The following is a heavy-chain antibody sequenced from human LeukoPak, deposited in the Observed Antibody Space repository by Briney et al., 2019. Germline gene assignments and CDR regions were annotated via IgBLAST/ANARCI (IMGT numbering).Heavy chain of an antibody. CDR2: IYYTGST. D-gene: IGHD2-15*01. CDR3: AREEAATSSLDY. J-gene: IGHJ4*02. V-gene: IGHV4-59*01. Sequence: PSETLSLTCTVSGGSISNYYWSWIRQPPEKGLEWIGYIYYTGSTTHNPSLKSRVTTSVDTSKNQFSLKLSSVTAADTAVYYCAREEAATSSLDYWGQGILVTVSS. CDR1: GGSISNYY.